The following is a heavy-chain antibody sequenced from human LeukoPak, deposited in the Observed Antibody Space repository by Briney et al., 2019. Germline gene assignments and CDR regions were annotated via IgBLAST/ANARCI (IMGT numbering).Heavy chain of an antibody. Sequence: GGSLRLSCAASGFTFSSYGMHWVRQAPGKGLEWVAVISYDGSNKYYADSVKGRFTISRDNSKNTLYLQMNSLRAEDTAVYYCANGRVHIDYWGQGTLVTVSS. D-gene: IGHD1-1*01. CDR3: ANGRVHIDY. V-gene: IGHV3-30*18. J-gene: IGHJ4*02. CDR2: ISYDGSNK. CDR1: GFTFSSYG.